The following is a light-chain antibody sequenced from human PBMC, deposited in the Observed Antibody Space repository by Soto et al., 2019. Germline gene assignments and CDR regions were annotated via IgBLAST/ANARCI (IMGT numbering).Light chain of an antibody. V-gene: IGKV3-11*01. Sequence: EIVLTQSPATLSLSPGERATLSCRASQSVSSYLAWYQQKPGQAPRLLIYDASNRATGIPARFSGSGSGTDFTLNISSLEPEDFAVYYCQQRSNWLTFGGGNKVEIK. CDR1: QSVSSY. J-gene: IGKJ4*01. CDR2: DAS. CDR3: QQRSNWLT.